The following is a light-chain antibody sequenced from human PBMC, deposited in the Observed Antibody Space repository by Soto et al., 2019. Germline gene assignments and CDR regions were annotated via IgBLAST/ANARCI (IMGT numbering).Light chain of an antibody. CDR2: DTN. V-gene: IGLV7-46*01. J-gene: IGLJ3*02. Sequence: QAVVTQEPSVTVSPGGTVTLTCGSSTGTVTSGHYPNWLQQKPGQAPRTLIYDTNKRHSWTPARFSGSLLGGKVALTLSGAEVEDWDEYYCLLSFRGAGLWVFGGGTKLTVL. CDR3: LLSFRGAGLWV. CDR1: TGTVTSGHY.